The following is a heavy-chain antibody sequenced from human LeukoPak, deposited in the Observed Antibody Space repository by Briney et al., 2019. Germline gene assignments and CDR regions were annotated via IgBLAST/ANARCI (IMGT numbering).Heavy chain of an antibody. CDR2: IDHSGST. Sequence: GSLRLSCAASGFTFSSYSMNWVRQPPGKGLQWIGEIDHSGSTDYNPSLKSRVTISVDTSKNQYSLKLSSVTAADTAVYYCARRAVEYSYGRDYYGMDVWGQGTTVTVSS. V-gene: IGHV4-34*01. D-gene: IGHD5-18*01. J-gene: IGHJ6*02. CDR3: ARRAVEYSYGRDYYGMDV. CDR1: GFTFSSYS.